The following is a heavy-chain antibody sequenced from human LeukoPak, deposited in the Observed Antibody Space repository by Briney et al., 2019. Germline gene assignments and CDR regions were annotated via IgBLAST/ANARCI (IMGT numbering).Heavy chain of an antibody. V-gene: IGHV1-8*01. CDR1: GYTFTSYD. D-gene: IGHD5-18*01. J-gene: IGHJ4*02. Sequence: ASVKVSCKASGYTFTSYDINWVRQATGQGLEWMGWMNPNSGNTGYAQKFQGRVTMTRNTSISTAYMELSSLRSEDTAVYYCARGLWDTAMITGILGKGGYPPYYFDYWGQGTLVTVSS. CDR3: ARGLWDTAMITGILGKGGYPPYYFDY. CDR2: MNPNSGNT.